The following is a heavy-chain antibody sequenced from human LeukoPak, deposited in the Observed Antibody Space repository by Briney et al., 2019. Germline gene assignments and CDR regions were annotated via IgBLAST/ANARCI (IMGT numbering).Heavy chain of an antibody. Sequence: SETLSLTSTVSGGSISSYYWSWIRQPPGKGLEWIGYIYYSGSTNYNPSLKSRVTISVDTSKNQFSLKLSSVTAADTAVYYCARESQQQWLAPKIIDYWGQGTLVTVSS. CDR1: GGSISSYY. CDR3: ARESQQQWLAPKIIDY. V-gene: IGHV4-59*01. J-gene: IGHJ4*02. CDR2: IYYSGST. D-gene: IGHD6-19*01.